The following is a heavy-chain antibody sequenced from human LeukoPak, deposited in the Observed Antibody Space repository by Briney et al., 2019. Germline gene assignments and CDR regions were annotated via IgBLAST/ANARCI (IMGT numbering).Heavy chain of an antibody. CDR2: IYHSGST. CDR3: ASGAAAGSGWSAY. CDR1: GGSISSGGYY. V-gene: IGHV4-30-2*01. D-gene: IGHD6-13*01. J-gene: IGHJ4*02. Sequence: SETLSLTCTVSGGSISSGGYYWSWIRQPPGKGLEWIGYIYHSGSTYYNPSLKSRVTISVDRSKNQFSLKLSPVTAADTAVYYCASGAAAGSGWSAYWGQGTLVTVSS.